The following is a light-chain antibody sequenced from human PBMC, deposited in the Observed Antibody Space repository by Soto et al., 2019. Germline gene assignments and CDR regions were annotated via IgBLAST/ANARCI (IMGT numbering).Light chain of an antibody. CDR3: QQHHGWAGT. CDR2: HAA. J-gene: IGKJ5*01. CDR1: QSFSSN. V-gene: IGKV3-15*01. Sequence: EIVVPQSPATPSVSPGESATLSCRASQSFSSNLFCHQHKPAQAPRILVLHAASRATASLPRFSGSGCGAEVTPPTSSRQSEEFAVSYYQQHHGWAGTFGQGTRLEI.